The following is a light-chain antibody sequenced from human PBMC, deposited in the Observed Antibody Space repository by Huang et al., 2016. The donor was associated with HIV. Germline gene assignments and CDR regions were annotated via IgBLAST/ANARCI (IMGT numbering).Light chain of an antibody. CDR1: QGVGSN. CDR3: QQYNNWPPTWT. J-gene: IGKJ1*01. CDR2: GAS. Sequence: EIVMTQSPATLSVSPGERATLSCRASQGVGSNLAWYLQKPGQAPRLLIYGASTRATGTPARFSGSGAGTEFTLTISSLQSEDFAVYSCQQYNNWPPTWTFGQGTKVEIK. V-gene: IGKV3-15*01.